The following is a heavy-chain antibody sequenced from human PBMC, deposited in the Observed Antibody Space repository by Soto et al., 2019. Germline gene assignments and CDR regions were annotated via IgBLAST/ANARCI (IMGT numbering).Heavy chain of an antibody. Sequence: SENPSPPLPLSCGSLSSYYWSWIRQPPGKGLEWIGYIYYSGSTNYNPSLKSRVTISVDTSKNQFSLKLTSVTAADTAVYYCARRYGSAFDFWGQGTMVTVS. D-gene: IGHD3-10*01. CDR2: IYYSGST. CDR3: ARRYGSAFDF. J-gene: IGHJ3*01. CDR1: CGSLSSYY. V-gene: IGHV4-59*01.